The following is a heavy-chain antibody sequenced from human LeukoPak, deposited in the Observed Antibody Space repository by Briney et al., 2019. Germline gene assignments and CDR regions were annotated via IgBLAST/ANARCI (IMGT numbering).Heavy chain of an antibody. CDR1: GGSISNNLYY. Sequence: KSSETLSLTCTVSGGSISNNLYYWGWIRQPPGKGLEWIGSIYYSGITYYNPSLKGRVTISVDTSNNQFSLKLSSVTAADTAVYYCARETSQKGAHYMDVWGKGTTVTISS. CDR3: ARETSQKGAHYMDV. V-gene: IGHV4-39*07. CDR2: IYYSGIT. D-gene: IGHD3-16*01. J-gene: IGHJ6*03.